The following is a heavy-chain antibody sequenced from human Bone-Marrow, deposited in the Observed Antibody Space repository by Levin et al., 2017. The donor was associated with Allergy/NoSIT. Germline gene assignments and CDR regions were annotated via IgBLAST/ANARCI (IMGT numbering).Heavy chain of an antibody. CDR2: ISPLFGAA. CDR1: GGTFSSHA. CDR3: ARAGPLAHGSSFDS. D-gene: IGHD6-6*01. J-gene: IGHJ4*02. V-gene: IGHV1-69*13. Sequence: SVKVSCKVSGGTFSSHAITWVRQAPGQGLGIEWVGEISPLFGAANYAQKFQGRVTITADVSTSTAYMELSSLRSDDTAVYYCARAGPLAHGSSFDSWGQGALVTVSS.